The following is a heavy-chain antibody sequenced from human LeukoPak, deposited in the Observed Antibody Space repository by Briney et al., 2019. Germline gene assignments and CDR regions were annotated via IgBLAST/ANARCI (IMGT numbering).Heavy chain of an antibody. D-gene: IGHD2-2*01. CDR1: GGSFSGYY. Sequence: PSETLSLTCAVYGGSFSGYYWSWIRQPPGKGLEWIGEINHSGSTNYNPSLKSRVTISVDTSKNQFSLKLSSVTAADTAVYYCARENRLGYSSSTSCLPFDYWGQGTLVTVSS. CDR2: INHSGST. CDR3: ARENRLGYSSSTSCLPFDY. J-gene: IGHJ4*02. V-gene: IGHV4-34*01.